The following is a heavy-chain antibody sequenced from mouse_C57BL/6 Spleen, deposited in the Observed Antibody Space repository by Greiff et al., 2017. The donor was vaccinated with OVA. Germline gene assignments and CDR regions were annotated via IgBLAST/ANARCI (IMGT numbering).Heavy chain of an antibody. D-gene: IGHD1-1*01. J-gene: IGHJ3*01. CDR2: IYPGSGST. CDR1: GYTFTSYW. Sequence: QVQLQQPGAELVKPGASVKMSCKASGYTFTSYWITWVKQRPGQGLEWIGDIYPGSGSTNYNEKFKSKATLTVDTSSSTAYMQLSSLTSEDSAVYYCARGYSGSSPFAYWGQGTLVTVSA. CDR3: ARGYSGSSPFAY. V-gene: IGHV1-55*01.